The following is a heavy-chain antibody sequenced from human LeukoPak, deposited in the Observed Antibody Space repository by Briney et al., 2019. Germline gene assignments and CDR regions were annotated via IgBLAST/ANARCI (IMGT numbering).Heavy chain of an antibody. CDR3: ARRGPYYGSGSYYSPGY. Sequence: GGSLRLSCAASGFTFNTYWMHWLRHAPGKGLVWVSRIDSDGSSTIYADSVKGRFTISRDNAKNSLYLQMNSLRAEDTAAYYCARRGPYYGSGSYYSPGYWGQGTLVTVSS. CDR1: GFTFNTYW. D-gene: IGHD3-10*01. V-gene: IGHV3-74*01. J-gene: IGHJ4*02. CDR2: IDSDGSST.